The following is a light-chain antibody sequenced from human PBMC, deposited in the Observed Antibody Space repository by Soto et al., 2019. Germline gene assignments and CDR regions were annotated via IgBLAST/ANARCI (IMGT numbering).Light chain of an antibody. CDR1: QSVSSSY. J-gene: IGKJ3*01. CDR3: QQSGSSPPT. CDR2: GAS. V-gene: IGKV3-20*01. Sequence: DSVLTQSPATLSLSPGERATLSCRASQSVSSSYLAWYPQKPGQAPRLLIYGASSRATGIPDRFSGSGSGTDFTLTISRLEPEDFAVYYCQQSGSSPPTFVPGTKVDIK.